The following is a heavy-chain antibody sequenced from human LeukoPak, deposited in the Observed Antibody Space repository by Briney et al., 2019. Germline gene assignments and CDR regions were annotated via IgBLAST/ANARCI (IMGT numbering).Heavy chain of an antibody. D-gene: IGHD3-9*01. CDR1: GFTFSSYG. CDR2: IRYDGSNK. Sequence: GGSLRLSSAASGFTFSSYGMHWVRQAPGKGLEWVAFIRYDGSNKYYADSVKGRFTISRDNSKNTLYLQMNSLRAEDTAVYYCAKDLALTGYYTANWFDPWGQGTLVTVSS. V-gene: IGHV3-30*02. J-gene: IGHJ5*02. CDR3: AKDLALTGYYTANWFDP.